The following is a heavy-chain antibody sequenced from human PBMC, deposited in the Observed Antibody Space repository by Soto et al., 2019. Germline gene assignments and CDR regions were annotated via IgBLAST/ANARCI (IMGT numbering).Heavy chain of an antibody. D-gene: IGHD3-3*01. CDR2: IIPIFGTA. CDR1: GGTFSSYA. V-gene: IGHV1-69*13. CDR3: ALGGTYYDFWSGYAYYYYGMDV. Sequence: SVKVSCKASGGTFSSYAISWVRQAPGQGLEWMGGIIPIFGTANYAQKFQGRVTITADESTSTAYMEVSSLRSEDTAVYYCALGGTYYDFWSGYAYYYYGMDVWGQGTTVTVSS. J-gene: IGHJ6*02.